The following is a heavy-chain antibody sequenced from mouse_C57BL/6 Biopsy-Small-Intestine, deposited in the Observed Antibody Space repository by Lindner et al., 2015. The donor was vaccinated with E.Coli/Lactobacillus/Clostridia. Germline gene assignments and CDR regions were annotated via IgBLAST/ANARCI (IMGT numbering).Heavy chain of an antibody. V-gene: IGHV5-4*01. D-gene: IGHD1-1*02. CDR2: ISDGGSYT. Sequence: VQLQESGGGLVKPGGSLKLSCAASGFTFSSYAMSWVRQTPEKRLEWVATISDGGSYTYYPDNVKGRFTISRDNAKNNLYLQMSHLKSEDTAMYYCARTDAGTYGFAYWGQGTLVTVSA. J-gene: IGHJ3*01. CDR3: ARTDAGTYGFAY. CDR1: GFTFSSYA.